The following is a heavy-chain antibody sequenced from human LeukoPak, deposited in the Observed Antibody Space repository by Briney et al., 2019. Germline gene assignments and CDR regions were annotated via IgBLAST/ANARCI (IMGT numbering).Heavy chain of an antibody. CDR2: IYHSGST. CDR1: GGSISSGGYS. J-gene: IGHJ3*02. V-gene: IGHV4-30-2*01. Sequence: PSETLSLTCAVSGGSISSGGYSWSWIRQPPGKGLEWIGYIYHSGSTYYNPSLKSRVTISVDRSKNQFSLKLSSVTAADTAVYYCARELNYYDSSGYFCGAFDIWGQGTMVTVSS. D-gene: IGHD3-22*01. CDR3: ARELNYYDSSGYFCGAFDI.